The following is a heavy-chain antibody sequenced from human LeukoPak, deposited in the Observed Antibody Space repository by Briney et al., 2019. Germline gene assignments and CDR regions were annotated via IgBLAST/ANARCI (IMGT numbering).Heavy chain of an antibody. CDR1: GGTFSSYA. Sequence: ASVKVSCKASGGTFSSYAISWVRQAPGQGLEWMGGIIPIFGTANYAQKFQGRVTITADESTSTAYMELSSLRSEDTAVYYCATCTSCYTGYFDYWGQGTLVTVSS. D-gene: IGHD2-2*02. J-gene: IGHJ4*02. CDR2: IIPIFGTA. V-gene: IGHV1-69*01. CDR3: ATCTSCYTGYFDY.